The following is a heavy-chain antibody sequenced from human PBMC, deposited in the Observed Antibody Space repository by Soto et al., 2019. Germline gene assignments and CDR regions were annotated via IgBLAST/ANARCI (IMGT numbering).Heavy chain of an antibody. J-gene: IGHJ6*02. Sequence: AAVKVSCKASGYTFTGYYMHWVRQAPGQGLEWMGWINPNSGGTNYAQKFQGWVTMTRDTSISTAYMELSRLRSDDTAVYYCARGSSSYYYYYGMDVWGQGTTVTVSS. CDR1: GYTFTGYY. D-gene: IGHD6-6*01. CDR2: INPNSGGT. CDR3: ARGSSSYYYYYGMDV. V-gene: IGHV1-2*04.